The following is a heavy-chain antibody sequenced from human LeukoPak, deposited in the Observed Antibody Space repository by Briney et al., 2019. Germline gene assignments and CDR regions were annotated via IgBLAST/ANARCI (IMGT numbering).Heavy chain of an antibody. J-gene: IGHJ6*03. CDR3: ARRLGRKFGERFYYYHYMDV. CDR2: INWNGGST. CDR1: GFNFDDYG. V-gene: IGHV3-20*04. D-gene: IGHD3-10*01. Sequence: GGSLRLSCAASGFNFDDYGMSWVRQAPGKGLEWVSAINWNGGSTAYADSVKGRFTISRDNAKNSLYLQMNSRRAEDTAVYYCARRLGRKFGERFYYYHYMDVWGKGTTVTISS.